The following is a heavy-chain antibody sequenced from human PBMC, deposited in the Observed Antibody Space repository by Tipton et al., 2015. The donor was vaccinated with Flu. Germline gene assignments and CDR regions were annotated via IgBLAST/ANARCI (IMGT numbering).Heavy chain of an antibody. V-gene: IGHV4-39*07. CDR1: GGSISSSSYH. Sequence: TLSLTCTVSGGSISSSSYHWGWIRQPPGMGLEWIGSVHYSGSTYQNPSLESRVTMSRDTSKNHFSLRLSSATAADTALYYCARDLRGYSGYTGGDAFDLWGPGIMVTVSS. CDR2: VHYSGST. D-gene: IGHD5-12*01. J-gene: IGHJ3*01. CDR3: ARDLRGYSGYTGGDAFDL.